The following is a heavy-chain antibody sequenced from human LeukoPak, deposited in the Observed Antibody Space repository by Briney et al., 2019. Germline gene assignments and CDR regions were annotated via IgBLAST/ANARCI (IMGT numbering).Heavy chain of an antibody. D-gene: IGHD6-19*01. CDR3: ARGLQENLAWLTAFSAFDI. CDR1: GGTFSSYA. Sequence: GASVKVSCKASGGTFSSYAISWVRQAPGQGLEWMGGIIPIFGTATYAQKVQGRVTMTTDTSTSTAYMELRSLRSDDTAVYYCARGLQENLAWLTAFSAFDIWGQGTMVTVSS. V-gene: IGHV1-69*05. J-gene: IGHJ3*02. CDR2: IIPIFGTA.